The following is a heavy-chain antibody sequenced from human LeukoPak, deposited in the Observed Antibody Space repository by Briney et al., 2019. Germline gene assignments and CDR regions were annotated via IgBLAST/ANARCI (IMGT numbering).Heavy chain of an antibody. CDR3: TSRYDFWSGYFQGYYFDF. V-gene: IGHV3-7*01. CDR1: GLTFTNYW. CDR2: IHPDGTEK. J-gene: IGHJ4*02. D-gene: IGHD3-3*01. Sequence: GGSLRLSCAAPGLTFTNYWMHWVRQAPGKGLETVAYIHPDGTEKYYMESLRGRFAISRDNAKNSLYLQMSNLRDEDTAVYYCTSRYDFWSGYFQGYYFDFWGQGSLVTVSS.